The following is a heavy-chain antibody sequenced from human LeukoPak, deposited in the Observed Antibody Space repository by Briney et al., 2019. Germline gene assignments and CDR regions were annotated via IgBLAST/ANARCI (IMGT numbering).Heavy chain of an antibody. CDR2: IKQDGSEK. D-gene: IGHD6-13*01. J-gene: IGHJ4*02. CDR1: GFTFSSYS. V-gene: IGHV3-7*01. Sequence: GGSLRLSCAASGFTFSSYSMNWVRQAPGKGLEWVAKIKQDGSEKYYVDSVKGRFTISRDNAENSLYLQMTSLRAEDTAVYYCARDSTLANWGQGILVTVSS. CDR3: ARDSTLAN.